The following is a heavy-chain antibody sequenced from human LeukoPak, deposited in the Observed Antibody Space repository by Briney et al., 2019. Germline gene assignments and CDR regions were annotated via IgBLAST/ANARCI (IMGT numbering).Heavy chain of an antibody. Sequence: PGGSLRLSCAASGFIFSSYGMHWVRQAPGKGLEWVAVISYDGSNKYYADSVKGRFTISRDNSKNTLYLQMNSLRAEDTAVYYCAKDRDSSGYSYFDYWGQGTLVTVSS. CDR1: GFIFSSYG. CDR2: ISYDGSNK. J-gene: IGHJ4*02. V-gene: IGHV3-30*18. CDR3: AKDRDSSGYSYFDY. D-gene: IGHD3-22*01.